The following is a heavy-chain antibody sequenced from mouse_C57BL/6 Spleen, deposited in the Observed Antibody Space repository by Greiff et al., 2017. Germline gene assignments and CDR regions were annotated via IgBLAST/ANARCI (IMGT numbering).Heavy chain of an antibody. CDR1: GFSLSTFGMG. Sequence: QVTLKVSGPGILQPSQTLSLTCSFSGFSLSTFGMGVGRIRQPSGNGLVWMVHIWWDDDKYYNPALKSPLTISKDTSKNQVFLTIANVDTADTAAYYCARVRYYDDDWFAYWGQGTLVTVSA. J-gene: IGHJ3*01. D-gene: IGHD2-4*01. CDR2: IWWDDDK. CDR3: ARVRYYDDDWFAY. V-gene: IGHV8-8*01.